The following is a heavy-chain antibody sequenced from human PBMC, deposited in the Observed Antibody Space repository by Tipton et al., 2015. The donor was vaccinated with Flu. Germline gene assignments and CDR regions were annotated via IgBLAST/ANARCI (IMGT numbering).Heavy chain of an antibody. V-gene: IGHV3-30*02. CDR1: GFSFTSYG. Sequence: SLRLSCAASGFSFTSYGMHWVRQAPGKGLEWVAYIRYDGSNKYNADSVKGRFTISRDNSKNTLYLQMNSLRAEDPAVYYCAKDGIEAAASGGGMDVWGRGTTVTVSS. D-gene: IGHD6-13*01. CDR3: AKDGIEAAASGGGMDV. CDR2: IRYDGSNK. J-gene: IGHJ6*02.